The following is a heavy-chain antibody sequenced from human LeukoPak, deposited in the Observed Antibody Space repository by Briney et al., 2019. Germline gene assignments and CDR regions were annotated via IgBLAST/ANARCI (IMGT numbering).Heavy chain of an antibody. CDR3: AKDIYGDYGGLDY. V-gene: IGHV3-23*01. D-gene: IGHD4-17*01. J-gene: IGHJ4*02. Sequence: GGSLRLSCAASGFSFSSNAMSWVRQAPGKGLEWVSAIINSGGSTYYADSVKGRFTIYRDNSKNTLYLQMNSLRAEDTALYYCAKDIYGDYGGLDYWGQGTLVTVSS. CDR1: GFSFSSNA. CDR2: IINSGGST.